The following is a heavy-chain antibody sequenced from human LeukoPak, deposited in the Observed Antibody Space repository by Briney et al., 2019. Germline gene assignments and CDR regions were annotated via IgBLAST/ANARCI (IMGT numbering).Heavy chain of an antibody. D-gene: IGHD4-17*01. CDR1: GYTFTGYY. Sequence: GASVKVSCKASGYTFTGYYMHWVRQAPGQGLEWMGWINPNSGGTNYAQKFQGRVTMTRDTSISTAYMELSRLRSDDTAVYYCAREATVNYHYGMDVWGQGTTVTVSS. V-gene: IGHV1-2*02. CDR3: AREATVNYHYGMDV. J-gene: IGHJ6*02. CDR2: INPNSGGT.